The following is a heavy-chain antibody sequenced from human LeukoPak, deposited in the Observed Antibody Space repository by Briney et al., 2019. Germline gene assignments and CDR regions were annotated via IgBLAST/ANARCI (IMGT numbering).Heavy chain of an antibody. V-gene: IGHV3-20*04. J-gene: IGHJ4*02. CDR2: INWNGGST. CDR3: ARTFPDSSGYYALLSYFDY. D-gene: IGHD3-22*01. CDR1: GFTFDDYG. Sequence: GGSLRLSCAASGFTFDDYGMTWVRQAPGKGLEWVSGINWNGGSTGYADSVKGRFTISRDNAKNSLYLQMNSLRAEDTALYYCARTFPDSSGYYALLSYFDYWGQGTLVTVSS.